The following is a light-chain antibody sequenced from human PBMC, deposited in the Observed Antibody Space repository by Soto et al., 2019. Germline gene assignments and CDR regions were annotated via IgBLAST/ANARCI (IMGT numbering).Light chain of an antibody. J-gene: IGKJ4*01. Sequence: EIVLTQSPGTLSLSPGERATLSFSSSQSVGSSFLAWYQQKPGQAPRLLIYGASSRATGIPDRFSGSGSGTDFTLTISRLEPEDFAVYYCQQYGSSPQELTCGGGTKGDIK. CDR2: GAS. CDR3: QQYGSSPQELT. CDR1: QSVGSSF. V-gene: IGKV3-20*01.